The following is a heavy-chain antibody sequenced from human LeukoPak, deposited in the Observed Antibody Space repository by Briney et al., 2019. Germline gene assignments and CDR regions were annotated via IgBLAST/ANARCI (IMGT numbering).Heavy chain of an antibody. V-gene: IGHV3-43*02. CDR2: ISGDGGTT. Sequence: PGGSLRLSCAASGFMFDEYAMHWVRQAPGKGLEWVSLISGDGGTTYHVDSVKGRFTISRDNIKNSLYLQMNSLRSEDTALYYCAKDLTVVGSAWFDPWGQGTLVTASS. CDR3: AKDLTVVGSAWFDP. CDR1: GFMFDEYA. J-gene: IGHJ5*02. D-gene: IGHD2-2*01.